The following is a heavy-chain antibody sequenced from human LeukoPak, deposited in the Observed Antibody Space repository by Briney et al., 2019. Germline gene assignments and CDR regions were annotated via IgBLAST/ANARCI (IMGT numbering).Heavy chain of an antibody. V-gene: IGHV4-30-2*01. D-gene: IGHD3-9*01. CDR3: ARATYDILTGYPTGFDY. Sequence: PSQTLSLTCAVSGGSISSGGYSWSWIRQPPGKGLEWIGYIYHSGSTYYNPSLKSRVTISVDRSKNQFSLKLSSMTAADTAVYYCARATYDILTGYPTGFDYWGQGTLVTVSS. J-gene: IGHJ4*02. CDR1: GGSISSGGYS. CDR2: IYHSGST.